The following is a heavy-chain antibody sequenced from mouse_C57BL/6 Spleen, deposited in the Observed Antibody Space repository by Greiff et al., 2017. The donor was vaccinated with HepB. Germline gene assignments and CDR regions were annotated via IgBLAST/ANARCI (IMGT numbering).Heavy chain of an antibody. D-gene: IGHD1-1*01. CDR3: ARHTDEGEMDY. V-gene: IGHV5-12*01. CDR1: GFTFTDSY. J-gene: IGHJ4*01. CDR2: ISPGGGST. Sequence: EVKLLESGAGLVQPGASLKLSCAASGFTFTDSYMYWVRQTPEKRLEWVAYISPGGGSTYYPDPFKSQFTLSRDNATNTLYLHISRLKSEDTAMYYCARHTDEGEMDYWGQGTTVTVSS.